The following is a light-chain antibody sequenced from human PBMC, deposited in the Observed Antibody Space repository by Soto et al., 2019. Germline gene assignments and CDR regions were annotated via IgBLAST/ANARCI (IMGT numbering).Light chain of an antibody. CDR2: EVS. J-gene: IGLJ1*01. CDR1: SSDVGGYNY. Sequence: QSALTQPASVSGSPGQSITISCTGTSSDVGGYNYVSWYQQHPDKDPKVMIYEVSNRPSGVSNRFSGSKSGNTASLTISGLQAEDEADYYCSSYTTSSTLVFGTGTKLTVL. CDR3: SSYTTSSTLV. V-gene: IGLV2-14*01.